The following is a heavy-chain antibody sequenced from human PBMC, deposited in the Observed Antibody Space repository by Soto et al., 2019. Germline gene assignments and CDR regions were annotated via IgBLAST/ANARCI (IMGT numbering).Heavy chain of an antibody. D-gene: IGHD6-19*01. CDR3: ASHVGDSSGWYVRFDY. CDR2: IYYSGST. J-gene: IGHJ4*02. Sequence: SETLSLTCTVSGGSISSSSYYWGWIRQPPGKGLEWIGSIYYSGSTYYNPSLKSRVTISVDTSKNQFSLKLSSVTAADTAVYYCASHVGDSSGWYVRFDYWGQGTLVTVSS. CDR1: GGSISSSSYY. V-gene: IGHV4-39*01.